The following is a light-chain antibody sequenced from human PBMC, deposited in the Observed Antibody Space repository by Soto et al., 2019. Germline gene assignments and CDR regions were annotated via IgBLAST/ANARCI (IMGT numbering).Light chain of an antibody. J-gene: IGKJ1*01. CDR3: QQYNNWPPWT. Sequence: ETVLTQSPATLSLSPGARAPLSCRARQSVSSYLAWYQQKPGQAPRLLIYDASNRASGVPARFSGSGSGTDFTLTISSLEPEDFAVYYCQQYNNWPPWTFGQGTKVDIK. CDR1: QSVSSY. V-gene: IGKV3-11*01. CDR2: DAS.